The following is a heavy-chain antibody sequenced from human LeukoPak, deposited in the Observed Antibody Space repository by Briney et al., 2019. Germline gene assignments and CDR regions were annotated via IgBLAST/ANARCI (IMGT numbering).Heavy chain of an antibody. CDR2: IKQDGSEK. J-gene: IGHJ4*02. CDR1: GFTFSSYW. V-gene: IGHV3-7*01. D-gene: IGHD3-10*01. Sequence: PGGSLRLSCAASGFTFSSYWMSWVRQAPGKGLEWVANIKQDGSEKYYVDSVKGRFTISGDNAKNSLYLQMNSLRAEDTAVYYCARDYGSGSYYNGFDYWGQGTLVTVSS. CDR3: ARDYGSGSYYNGFDY.